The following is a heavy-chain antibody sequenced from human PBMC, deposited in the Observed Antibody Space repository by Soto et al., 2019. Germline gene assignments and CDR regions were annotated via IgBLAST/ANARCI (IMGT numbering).Heavy chain of an antibody. CDR3: AKMEGIDLWAYSFDY. J-gene: IGHJ4*02. CDR2: IYGGGNGP. CDR1: GFTFSDFA. Sequence: EVQVLESGGGLVQPGGSLRLSCAATGFTFSDFAMSWVRQAPGKGLEWVSRIYGGGNGPHYADSVKGRVTITRDNSKNTSYQQMTSLRAEDTAVYYCAKMEGIDLWAYSFDYWGQGTLVTVSS. D-gene: IGHD3-10*01. V-gene: IGHV3-23*01.